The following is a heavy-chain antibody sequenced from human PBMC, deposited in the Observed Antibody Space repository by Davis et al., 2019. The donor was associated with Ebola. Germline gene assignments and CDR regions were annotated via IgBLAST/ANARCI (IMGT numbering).Heavy chain of an antibody. CDR3: ARDPYYYDSTGDY. CDR1: GFTFTNYA. CDR2: IYSGGST. D-gene: IGHD3-22*01. Sequence: GESLKISCVASGFTFTNYAMSWVRQAPGKGLEWVSVIYSGGSTYYADSVKGRFTISRHNSKNTLYLQMNSLRAEDTAVYYCARDPYYYDSTGDYWGQGTLVTVSS. J-gene: IGHJ4*02. V-gene: IGHV3-53*04.